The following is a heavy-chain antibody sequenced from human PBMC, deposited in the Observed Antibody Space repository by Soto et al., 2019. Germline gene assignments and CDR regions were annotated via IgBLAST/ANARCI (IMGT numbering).Heavy chain of an antibody. J-gene: IGHJ6*02. D-gene: IGHD5-12*01. CDR3: AKDFQVVATLEYYYYYGIDV. V-gene: IGHV3-23*01. Sequence: GGSLRLSCAASGFTFSSYAMSWVRQAPGKGLEWVSAISGSGGSTYYADSVKGRFTISRDNSKNTLYLQMNSLRAEDTAVYYCAKDFQVVATLEYYYYYGIDVWGQGTTVTVSS. CDR1: GFTFSSYA. CDR2: ISGSGGST.